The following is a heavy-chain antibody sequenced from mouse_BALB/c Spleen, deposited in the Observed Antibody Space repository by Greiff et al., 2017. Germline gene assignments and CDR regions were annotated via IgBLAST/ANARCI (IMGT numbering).Heavy chain of an antibody. J-gene: IGHJ2*01. CDR3: ARDHYGYFDY. V-gene: IGHV5-9-4*01. Sequence: EVQVVESGGGLVKPGGSLKLSCAASGFTFSSYAMSWVRQSPEKRLEWVAEISSGGSYTYYPDTVTGRFTISRDNAKNTLYLEMSSLRSEDTAMYYCARDHYGYFDYWGQGTTLTVSS. D-gene: IGHD1-1*01. CDR1: GFTFSSYA. CDR2: ISSGGSYT.